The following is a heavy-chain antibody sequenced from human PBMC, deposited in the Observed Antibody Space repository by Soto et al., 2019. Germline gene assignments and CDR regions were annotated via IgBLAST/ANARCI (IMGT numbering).Heavy chain of an antibody. D-gene: IGHD2-8*01. CDR1: GGTCRSYA. Sequence: GGSLRLSCAASGGTCRSYARSWVRKTPGKGLEWVSAISGSGGSTYYADSVKGRFTISRDNSKNTLYLQMNSLRAEDTAVYYCAKEGVGGYCTNGVCTNWFDPWGQRTLVTVSS. CDR3: AKEGVGGYCTNGVCTNWFDP. CDR2: ISGSGGST. J-gene: IGHJ5*02. V-gene: IGHV3-23*01.